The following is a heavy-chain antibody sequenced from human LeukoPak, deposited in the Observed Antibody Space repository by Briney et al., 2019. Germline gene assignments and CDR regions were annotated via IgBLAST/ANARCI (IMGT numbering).Heavy chain of an antibody. D-gene: IGHD3-10*01. Sequence: SQTLSLTSTVSGGSISSGGYYWSWIRQPPGKGLEWIGYIYHSGSTYYNPSLKSRVTISVDRSKNQFSLKLSSVTAADTAVYYCARTYGSGSPDYWGQGTLVTVSP. V-gene: IGHV4-30-2*01. CDR2: IYHSGST. J-gene: IGHJ4*02. CDR1: GGSISSGGYY. CDR3: ARTYGSGSPDY.